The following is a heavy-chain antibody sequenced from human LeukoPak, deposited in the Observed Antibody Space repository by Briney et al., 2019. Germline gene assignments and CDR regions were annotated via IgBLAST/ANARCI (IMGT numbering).Heavy chain of an antibody. CDR2: ISYDESKI. V-gene: IGHV3-30*03. J-gene: IGHJ1*01. CDR1: GFSFTNYA. CDR3: ARRPVAAEYFQH. D-gene: IGHD6-25*01. Sequence: AGGSLRLSCTGSGFSFTNYAMHWVRKAPGEGLEWVAVISYDESKIYYADSVKGRFTISRDLSTNTLYLQMNSLTTEDTAMYFCARRPVAAEYFQHWGQGTLVTVSS.